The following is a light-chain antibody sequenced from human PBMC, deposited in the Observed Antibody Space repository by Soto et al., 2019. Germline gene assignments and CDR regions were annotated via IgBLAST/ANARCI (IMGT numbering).Light chain of an antibody. Sequence: EFVLTQSPGTLSLSPGERATLSCRASQSLSSTYLAWYQQKPGQAPRLLIYSASSRATGIPDRFSGSGSGTDFTLKISRLESEDCAMSSCQQYDGSARTSGQGTRA. V-gene: IGKV3-20*01. CDR3: QQYDGSART. CDR2: SAS. J-gene: IGKJ1*01. CDR1: QSLSSTY.